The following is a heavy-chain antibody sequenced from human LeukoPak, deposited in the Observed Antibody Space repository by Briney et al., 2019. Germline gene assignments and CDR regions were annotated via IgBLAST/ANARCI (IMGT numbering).Heavy chain of an antibody. J-gene: IGHJ5*02. V-gene: IGHV4-39*07. Sequence: PSETLSLTCTVSGGSISSSSYYWGWIRQPPGKGLEWIGSIYYSGSTYYNPSLKSRVTISVDMSKKQFSLKLNSMTVADTAVYYCARDGDYVLDPWGQGTLVTVSS. CDR3: ARDGDYVLDP. D-gene: IGHD4-17*01. CDR2: IYYSGST. CDR1: GGSISSSSYY.